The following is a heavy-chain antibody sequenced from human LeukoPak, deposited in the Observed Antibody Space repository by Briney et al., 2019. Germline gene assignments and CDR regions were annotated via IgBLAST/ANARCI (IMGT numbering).Heavy chain of an antibody. J-gene: IGHJ4*02. Sequence: SETLSLTCAVYGGSFSGYYWSWIRQPPGKGLEWIGEINHSGSTNYNPSLKSRVTISVDTSRNQFSLKLSSVTAADTAVYYCARGWGYYDSSGYYARQLDYWGQGTLVTVSS. CDR1: GGSFSGYY. CDR2: INHSGST. CDR3: ARGWGYYDSSGYYARQLDY. V-gene: IGHV4-34*01. D-gene: IGHD3-22*01.